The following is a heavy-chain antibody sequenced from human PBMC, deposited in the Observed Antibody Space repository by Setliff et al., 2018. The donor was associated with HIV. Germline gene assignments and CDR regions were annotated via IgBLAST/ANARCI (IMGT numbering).Heavy chain of an antibody. CDR1: GFTFSSYW. J-gene: IGHJ6*03. V-gene: IGHV3-7*01. Sequence: GGSLRLSCAASGFTFSSYWMSWVRQAPGKGLEWVANIKQDGSEKYYVDSVKGRFTISRDNAKNSLYLQMNSLRAEGTAVYYCARGDGYSLGGYSYMDVWGKGTTVTVSS. CDR2: IKQDGSEK. CDR3: ARGDGYSLGGYSYMDV. D-gene: IGHD4-4*01.